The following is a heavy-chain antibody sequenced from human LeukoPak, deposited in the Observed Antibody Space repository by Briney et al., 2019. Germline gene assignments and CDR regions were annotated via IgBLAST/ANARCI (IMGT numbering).Heavy chain of an antibody. CDR3: ATPGGIAARRAFDI. CDR1: GGSISSSSYY. Sequence: SETLSLTCTVSGGSISSSSYYWGWIRQPPGKGLEWIGSIYYSGSTYYNPSLKSRVTISVDTSKNQFSLKLSSVTAADTAVYYCATPGGIAARRAFDIWGQGTMVTVSS. CDR2: IYYSGST. J-gene: IGHJ3*02. D-gene: IGHD6-6*01. V-gene: IGHV4-39*01.